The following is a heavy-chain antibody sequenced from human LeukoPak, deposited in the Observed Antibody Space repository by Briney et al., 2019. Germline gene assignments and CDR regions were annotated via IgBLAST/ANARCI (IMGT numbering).Heavy chain of an antibody. CDR2: INSDGSST. CDR1: GYTFSSAW. Sequence: GGSLRLSCAGTGYTFSSAWMHWVRQAPGKGLVWVSRINSDGSSTRYADSVRGRFTISRDNAKNTLYLQMNSLRADDTAVYYCARDWYYAIDYWGQGTLVTVSS. J-gene: IGHJ4*02. V-gene: IGHV3-74*01. D-gene: IGHD2-2*01. CDR3: ARDWYYAIDY.